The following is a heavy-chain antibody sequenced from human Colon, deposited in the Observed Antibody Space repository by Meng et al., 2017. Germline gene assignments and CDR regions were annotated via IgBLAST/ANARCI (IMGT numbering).Heavy chain of an antibody. CDR1: GGSFSGYY. D-gene: IGHD5-12*01. CDR2: INHSGST. CDR3: ARGRYSGYLP. J-gene: IGHJ5*02. V-gene: IGHV4-34*01. Sequence: QVQLQQLGAGLLKPSETLALTCAVYGGSFSGYYWSWIRQPPGKGLEWIGEINHSGSTNYNPSLKSRVTISVDTSKNQFSPKLSSVTAADTAVYYCARGRYSGYLPWGQGTLVTVSS.